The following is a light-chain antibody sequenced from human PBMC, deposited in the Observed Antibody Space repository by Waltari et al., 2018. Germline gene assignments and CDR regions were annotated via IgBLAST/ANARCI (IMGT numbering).Light chain of an antibody. V-gene: IGKV3-20*01. Sequence: DIVLTPAPGHLYLSPGERTTLFCRASQSVGRTLAWYQQKPGQAPTLLIYGTSSSATDTPDRFSGSGSGTDVSLTTNRLEPEAFAVYYCQHYVRLPATFGQGTKVEIK. CDR2: GTS. CDR1: QSVGRT. CDR3: QHYVRLPAT. J-gene: IGKJ1*01.